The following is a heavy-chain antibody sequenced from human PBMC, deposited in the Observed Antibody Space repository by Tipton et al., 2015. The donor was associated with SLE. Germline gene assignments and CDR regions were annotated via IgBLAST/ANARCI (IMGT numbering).Heavy chain of an antibody. V-gene: IGHV3-43*01. J-gene: IGHJ4*02. D-gene: IGHD3-10*01. Sequence: SLRLSCAGAGFSFDDYTMHWVRQPPGKGLEWIALINWDSSNIAYAESMKGRFTISRDNSKKSLYLQMNSLRTEDTALYYCVRDTTYYGSGSYGYWGQGTLVTVSS. CDR1: GFSFDDYT. CDR3: VRDTTYYGSGSYGY. CDR2: INWDSSNI.